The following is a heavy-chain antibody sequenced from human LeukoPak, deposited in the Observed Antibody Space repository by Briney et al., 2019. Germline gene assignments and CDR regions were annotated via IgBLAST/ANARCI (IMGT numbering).Heavy chain of an antibody. CDR2: IYPGDSDT. CDR1: GCSYTRYW. CDR3: ARHGRDSSSWYGVDP. Sequence: VESLKPSRNGFGCSYTRYWFGWVLQLAGQGLGWMGIIYPGDSDTRYSPSFQGQVTISADKSISTAYLQWSSLKASDTAMYYCARHGRDSSSWYGVDPWGQGTLVTVSS. V-gene: IGHV5-51*01. J-gene: IGHJ5*02. D-gene: IGHD6-13*01.